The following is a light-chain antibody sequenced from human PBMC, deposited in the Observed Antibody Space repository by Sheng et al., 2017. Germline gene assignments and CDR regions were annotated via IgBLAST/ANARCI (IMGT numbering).Light chain of an antibody. CDR3: RSYTSDSTYV. CDR2: DVT. CDR1: NSDIGVYNY. J-gene: IGLJ1*01. Sequence: QSAPTQPPSVSGSPGQSITISCTGTNSDIGVYNYVSWYQQHPGKAPRLMIYDVTYRPSGVSDRFSGSRSGNTASLTISGLQADDEADYYCRSYTSDSTYVFGTGTTVSVL. V-gene: IGLV2-14*03.